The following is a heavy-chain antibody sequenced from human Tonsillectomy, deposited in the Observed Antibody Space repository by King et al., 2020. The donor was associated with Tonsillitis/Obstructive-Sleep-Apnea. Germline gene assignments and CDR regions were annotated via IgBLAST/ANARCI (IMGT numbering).Heavy chain of an antibody. Sequence: VQLVESGGGLVQPGGSLRLSCAASGFTFSSYEMNWVRQAPGKGLEWVSYISSSGSTIYYADSVKGRFTISRDNAKNSLYLQMNSLRAEDTAVYYCARERGYCRSTSCYHYFDYWGQGTRVTVSS. CDR2: ISSSGSTI. CDR3: ARERGYCRSTSCYHYFDY. J-gene: IGHJ4*02. V-gene: IGHV3-48*03. CDR1: GFTFSSYE. D-gene: IGHD2-2*01.